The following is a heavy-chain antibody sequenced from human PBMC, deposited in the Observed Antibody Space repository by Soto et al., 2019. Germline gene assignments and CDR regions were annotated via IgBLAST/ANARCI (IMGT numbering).Heavy chain of an antibody. D-gene: IGHD3-16*01. V-gene: IGHV1-69*08. Sequence: QVQLVQSGAEVKKPGSSVRVSCKASGTIFSSYTISWVRQAPGQGLEWMGRIIPILGETNSAQKFQGRVTLXXDQSTNTAYMELNSLRLEDTAVYYCARGLGGRMDDWGQGTTVTVSS. CDR3: ARGLGGRMDD. CDR1: GTIFSSYT. J-gene: IGHJ6*02. CDR2: IIPILGET.